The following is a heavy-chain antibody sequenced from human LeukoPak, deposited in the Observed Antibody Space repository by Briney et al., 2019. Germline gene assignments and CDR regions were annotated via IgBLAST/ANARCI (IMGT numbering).Heavy chain of an antibody. J-gene: IGHJ5*02. CDR3: ARRARGGWFDP. D-gene: IGHD3-10*01. CDR2: IYYSGST. Sequence: SSETLSLTCTVSGGSISSYYWSWVRQPPGKGLEWIGYIYYSGSTNYNPSLKSRVTISVDTSKNQFSLKLSSVTAADTAVYYCARRARGGWFDPWGQGTLVTVSS. CDR1: GGSISSYY. V-gene: IGHV4-59*08.